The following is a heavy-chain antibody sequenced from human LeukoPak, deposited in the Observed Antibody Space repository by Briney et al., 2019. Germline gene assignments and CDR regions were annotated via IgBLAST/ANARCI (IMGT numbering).Heavy chain of an antibody. Sequence: GGSLRLSCAASGFSLRGYALNWVRQAPGKGLEWVSYISSSGTSMYYADSVKGRFTISRDNAKNSLYLQMNSLRADDTAVYYCARVLGIVGGWGQGTLVTVSS. CDR2: ISSSGTSM. V-gene: IGHV3-48*03. CDR3: ARVLGIVGG. J-gene: IGHJ4*02. CDR1: GFSLRGYA. D-gene: IGHD1-26*01.